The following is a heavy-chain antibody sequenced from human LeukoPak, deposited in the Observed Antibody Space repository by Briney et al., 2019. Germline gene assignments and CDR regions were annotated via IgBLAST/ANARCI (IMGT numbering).Heavy chain of an antibody. CDR2: IYYSGST. D-gene: IGHD3-10*01. CDR1: GGSISSSSYY. CDR3: ARDPYGSGSHHPENY. V-gene: IGHV4-39*07. Sequence: SETLSLTCTVSGGSISSSSYYWGWIRQPPGKGLEWIGSIYYSGSTYYNPSLKSRVTISVDTSKNQFSLKLSSVTAADTAVYYCARDPYGSGSHHPENYWGQGTLVTVSS. J-gene: IGHJ4*02.